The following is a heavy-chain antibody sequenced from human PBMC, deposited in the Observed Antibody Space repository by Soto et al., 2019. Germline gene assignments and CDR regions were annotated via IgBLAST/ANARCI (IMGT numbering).Heavy chain of an antibody. CDR2: ISFDGTKK. CDR1: GFTFNIYA. J-gene: IGHJ6*02. Sequence: GGSLRLSCAASGFTFNIYALHWVRQAPGKGLEWVAVISFDGTKKYYSDSVKGRFTISRDNLKNTLYLQMNNLRVEDAALYFCAREDDYGYRYINYCLDVWGQGTTVTAP. CDR3: AREDDYGYRYINYCLDV. V-gene: IGHV3-30-3*01. D-gene: IGHD4-17*01.